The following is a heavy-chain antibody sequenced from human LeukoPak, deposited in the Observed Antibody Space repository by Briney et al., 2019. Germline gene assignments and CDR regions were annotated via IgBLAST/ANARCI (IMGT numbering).Heavy chain of an antibody. CDR1: GFTFSSYE. V-gene: IGHV3-48*03. CDR3: ATQGRSTILCI. J-gene: IGHJ3*02. CDR2: ISSGGRTT. Sequence: GGSLRLSCAASGFTFSSYEMMWVRQAPGKGLEWLSCISSGGRTTYYAYSVKGRFTISRDNAKNSLYLQMNGLRAEDTAVYYCATQGRSTILCIWGQGTMVTVSS. D-gene: IGHD2-2*01.